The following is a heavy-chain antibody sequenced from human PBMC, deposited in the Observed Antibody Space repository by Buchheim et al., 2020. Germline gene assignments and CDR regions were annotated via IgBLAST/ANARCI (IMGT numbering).Heavy chain of an antibody. J-gene: IGHJ6*03. CDR3: AKDVRTTVTPLMDV. CDR2: ISGSGGDT. V-gene: IGHV3-23*01. D-gene: IGHD4-11*01. Sequence: EVQLSESGGGLVQPGGSLRLSCAASGFRFSAYAMSWVRQAPGKGLEWISAISGSGGDTHYADSVKGRFTISRDNSKNTLFLQMNSLRAEDTAVYYCAKDVRTTVTPLMDVWGKGTT. CDR1: GFRFSAYA.